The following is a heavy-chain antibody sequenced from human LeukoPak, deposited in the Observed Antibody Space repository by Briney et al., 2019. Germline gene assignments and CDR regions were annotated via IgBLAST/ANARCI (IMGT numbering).Heavy chain of an antibody. J-gene: IGHJ4*02. CDR1: GFTFSSYS. V-gene: IGHV3-21*01. D-gene: IGHD6-13*01. Sequence: PGGSLRLSCAASGFTFSSYSMNWVRQAPGKGLEWVSSISSSSSYIYYADSVEGRFTISRDNAKNSLFLQLNSLRAEDTAVYYCARVSIAAPGTNYFDYWGQGTLVTVSS. CDR3: ARVSIAAPGTNYFDY. CDR2: ISSSSSYI.